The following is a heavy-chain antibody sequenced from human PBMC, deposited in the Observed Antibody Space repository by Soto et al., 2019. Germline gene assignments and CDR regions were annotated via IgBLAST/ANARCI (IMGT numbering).Heavy chain of an antibody. D-gene: IGHD6-13*01. J-gene: IGHJ6*03. V-gene: IGHV4-59*01. CDR3: ARVGTRVSYYYYYMDV. CDR1: GGSISSYY. CDR2: IYYSGST. Sequence: SETLSLTCTVSGGSISSYYWSWIRQPPGKGLEWIGYIYYSGSTNYNPSLKSRVTISVDTSKNQFSLKLSSVTAADTAVYYCARVGTRVSYYYYYMDVWGKGTTVTVSS.